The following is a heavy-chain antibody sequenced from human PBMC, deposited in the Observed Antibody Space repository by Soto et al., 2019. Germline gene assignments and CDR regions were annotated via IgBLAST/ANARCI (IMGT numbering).Heavy chain of an antibody. D-gene: IGHD4-17*01. CDR1: GFTFSSYG. V-gene: IGHV3-30*18. J-gene: IGHJ3*02. CDR3: AKETTLRDAFDI. Sequence: QVQLVESGGGVVQPGRSLRLSCAASGFTFSSYGMHWVRQAPGKGLEWVAVISYDGSNKYYADSVKGRFTISRDNYKNTLYLQMNSLRAEDTAVYYCAKETTLRDAFDIWGQGTMVTVSS. CDR2: ISYDGSNK.